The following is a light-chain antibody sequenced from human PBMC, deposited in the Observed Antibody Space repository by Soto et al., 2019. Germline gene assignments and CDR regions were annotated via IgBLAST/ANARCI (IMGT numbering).Light chain of an antibody. Sequence: EIVLTQSPGTLSLSPGERATLPCRASESVNNNYLAWYQQKPGQAPRLLIYVASTRATGVPARFSGSGSGREFTLTISSLQSEDFAVYYCQQYNNWPRGTFGQGTKVDIK. J-gene: IGKJ1*01. CDR2: VAS. CDR3: QQYNNWPRGT. V-gene: IGKV3-15*01. CDR1: ESVNNN.